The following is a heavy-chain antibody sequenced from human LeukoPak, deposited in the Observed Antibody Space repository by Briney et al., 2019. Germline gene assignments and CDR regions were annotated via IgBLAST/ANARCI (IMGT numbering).Heavy chain of an antibody. CDR2: ILYDGSNK. D-gene: IGHD6-13*01. CDR3: AKVGGYSNSWFDS. CDR1: GFTFSSYG. Sequence: PGRSLRLSCAASGFTFSSYGMHWVRQAPGKGLEWVAVILYDGSNKYYADSVKGRFTISRDNSENTLYLQMNSLRAEDTAVYYCAKVGGYSNSWFDSWGQGTLVTVSS. J-gene: IGHJ5*01. V-gene: IGHV3-30*18.